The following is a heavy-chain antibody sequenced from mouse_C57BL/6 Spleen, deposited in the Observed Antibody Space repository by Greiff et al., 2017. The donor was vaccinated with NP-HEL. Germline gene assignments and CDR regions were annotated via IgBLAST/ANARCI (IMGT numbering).Heavy chain of an antibody. J-gene: IGHJ2*01. D-gene: IGHD1-1*01. CDR1: GYTFTSYW. CDR2: IDPSDSYT. V-gene: IGHV1-50*01. Sequence: QVQLQQPGAELVKPGASVKLSCKASGYTFTSYWMQWVKQRPGQGLEWIGEIDPSDSYTNYNQKFKGKSTLTVDKSSSTAYMQLSSLTSEDSAVYYCARGITTVVAPDYWGQGTTLTVSS. CDR3: ARGITTVVAPDY.